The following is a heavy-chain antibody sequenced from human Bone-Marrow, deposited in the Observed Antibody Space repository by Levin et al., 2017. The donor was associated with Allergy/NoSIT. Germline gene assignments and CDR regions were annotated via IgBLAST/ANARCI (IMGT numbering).Heavy chain of an antibody. Sequence: KISCKASGGTFGSYAITWLRQAPGQGLEWMGRIIPVLDIANFAQRFQGRVTITADKSTSTAYMELSSLRSDDTAVYYCATGVAKGTDYYYYGMDVWGQGTTVTVSS. J-gene: IGHJ6*02. CDR3: ATGVAKGTDYYYYGMDV. D-gene: IGHD3-3*01. CDR2: IIPVLDIA. CDR1: GGTFGSYA. V-gene: IGHV1-69*04.